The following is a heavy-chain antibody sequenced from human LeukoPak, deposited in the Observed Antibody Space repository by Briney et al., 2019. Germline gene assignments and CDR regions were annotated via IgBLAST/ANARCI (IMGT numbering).Heavy chain of an antibody. CDR2: IIPIFGTA. V-gene: IGHV1-69*05. CDR3: ARSDSRLEYSSSSLRDYYYYMDV. CDR1: ESVVSSDG. J-gene: IGHJ6*03. Sequence: VNMICQASESVVSSDGSSRVRQAPGQGLEWMGGIIPIFGTANYAQKFQGRVTITTDESTSTAYMELSSLRSEDTAVYYCARSDSRLEYSSSSLRDYYYYMDVWGKGTTVTVSS. D-gene: IGHD6-6*01.